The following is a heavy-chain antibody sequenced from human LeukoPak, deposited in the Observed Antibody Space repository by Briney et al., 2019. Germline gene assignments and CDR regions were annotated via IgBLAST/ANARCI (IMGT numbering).Heavy chain of an antibody. Sequence: SSETLSLTCTVSGGSISSYYWSWIRQPPGKGLECIGYIYYSGSTNYNPSLKSRVTISVDTSKNQFSLKLSSVTAADTAVYYCARLNRGATSLYFDYWGQGTLVTVSS. CDR1: GGSISSYY. J-gene: IGHJ4*02. CDR3: ARLNRGATSLYFDY. D-gene: IGHD5-12*01. CDR2: IYYSGST. V-gene: IGHV4-59*01.